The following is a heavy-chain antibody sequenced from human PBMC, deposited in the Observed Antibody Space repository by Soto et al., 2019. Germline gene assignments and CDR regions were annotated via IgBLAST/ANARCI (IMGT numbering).Heavy chain of an antibody. CDR3: ARGVSAGVDY. Sequence: QVQLVQSGAEVREPGASVKVSCKASGYSFTSLDINWVRQTAGQGLEWMGWMQPSTGRTGYAQKFQGRVTMTRDTSIHTAYMELTTLTSDDTAFYYCARGVSAGVDYWGQGNLVTVSS. CDR2: MQPSTGRT. D-gene: IGHD1-26*01. J-gene: IGHJ4*02. V-gene: IGHV1-8*01. CDR1: GYSFTSLD.